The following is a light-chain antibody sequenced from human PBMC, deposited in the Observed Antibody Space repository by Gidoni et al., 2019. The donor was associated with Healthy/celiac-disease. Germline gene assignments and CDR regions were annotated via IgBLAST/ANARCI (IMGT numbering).Light chain of an antibody. CDR1: KLGDKY. J-gene: IGLJ2*01. CDR2: QVS. V-gene: IGLV3-1*01. Sequence: SYELTQPPSVSVSPGQTASITCSGDKLGDKYACWYPQKPGQSPVLVIYQVSKRPSGIPQRFSGSNSGNTATLTISGTQAMDEADYYCQAWDSSIVVFGGGTKLTVL. CDR3: QAWDSSIVV.